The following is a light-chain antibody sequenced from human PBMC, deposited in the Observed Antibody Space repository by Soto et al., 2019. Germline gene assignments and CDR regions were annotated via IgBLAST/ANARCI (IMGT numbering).Light chain of an antibody. J-gene: IGKJ3*01. CDR3: QKYDSAPFT. Sequence: DIPMTQSPSSLSASVGDRVTITCRASQGITNYLAWYQQKPGKVPQVLIYAASTLQSGVPSRFSGSGSGTDFTLTISSLQPEDVAIYYCQKYDSAPFTFGPGTKVDIK. CDR2: AAS. CDR1: QGITNY. V-gene: IGKV1-27*01.